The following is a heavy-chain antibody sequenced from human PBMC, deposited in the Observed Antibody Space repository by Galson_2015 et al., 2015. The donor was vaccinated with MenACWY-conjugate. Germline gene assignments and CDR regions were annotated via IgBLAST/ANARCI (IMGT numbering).Heavy chain of an antibody. CDR3: ARGHDSSSGYQ. J-gene: IGHJ1*01. D-gene: IGHD3-22*01. CDR1: GFTFSSYW. V-gene: IGHV3-74*01. Sequence: SLRLSCAASGFTFSSYWMHWVRQAPGKGLVWVSRINGDGSSPSYADSVKGRFAISRDNAENTLYLQMNSLRAEDTAVYYCARGHDSSSGYQWGQGTLVTVSS. CDR2: INGDGSSP.